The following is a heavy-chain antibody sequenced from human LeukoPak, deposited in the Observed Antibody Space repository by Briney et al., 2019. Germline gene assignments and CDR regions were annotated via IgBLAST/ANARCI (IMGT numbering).Heavy chain of an antibody. CDR3: AKEGRGSYFGDY. D-gene: IGHD1-26*01. CDR1: GFTFTNYG. J-gene: IGHJ4*02. CDR2: IRYDGSNK. Sequence: GGSLRLSCAVSGFTFTNYGMHWVRQAPGKGLEWVAFIRYDGSNKYYADSVKGRFTISRDNSKNTLYLQMNSLRAEDTAVYYCAKEGRGSYFGDYWGQGTLVTVSS. V-gene: IGHV3-30*02.